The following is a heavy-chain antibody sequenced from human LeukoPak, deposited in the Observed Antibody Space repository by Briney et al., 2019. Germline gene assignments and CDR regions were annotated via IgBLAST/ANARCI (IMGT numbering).Heavy chain of an antibody. D-gene: IGHD3-10*01. CDR3: ARGFEGSGSLKYSHLGFDP. CDR2: INDSGST. V-gene: IGHV4-34*01. Sequence: SETLSLTCAVYGGSFSGYYWRWIRQSPGGGLEGIGEINDSGSTNYNPSLKSRVTISVDTSKNQFSLKLSSVTAADTAVYYCARGFEGSGSLKYSHLGFDPWGQGTLVTVSS. J-gene: IGHJ5*02. CDR1: GGSFSGYY.